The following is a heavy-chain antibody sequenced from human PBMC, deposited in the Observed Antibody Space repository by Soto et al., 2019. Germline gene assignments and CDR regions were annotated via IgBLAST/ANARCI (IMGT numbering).Heavy chain of an antibody. D-gene: IGHD3-16*02. Sequence: GGSLRLSCAASGFTVSSNYMSWVRQAPGKGLEWVSVIYSGGSTYYADSVKGRFTISRDNSKNTLYLQMNSLRAEDTAVYYCARESPAYDYVWGSYRYSPYYYYGMDVWGQGTTVTVSS. CDR3: ARESPAYDYVWGSYRYSPYYYYGMDV. V-gene: IGHV3-53*01. CDR1: GFTVSSNY. CDR2: IYSGGST. J-gene: IGHJ6*02.